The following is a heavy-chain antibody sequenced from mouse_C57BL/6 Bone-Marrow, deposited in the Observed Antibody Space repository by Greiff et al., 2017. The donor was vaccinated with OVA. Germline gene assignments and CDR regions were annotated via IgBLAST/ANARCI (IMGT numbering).Heavy chain of an antibody. CDR3: AGVGYMVGPRRDYYAMDY. D-gene: IGHD2-1*01. J-gene: IGHJ4*01. CDR2: INPNNGGT. Sequence: EVQLQQSGPELVKPGASVKISCKASGYTFTDYYMNWVKQSHGKSLEWIGDINPNNGGTSYNQKFKGKATLTVDKSSSTAYMELRSLTSEDSAVYYCAGVGYMVGPRRDYYAMDYWGQGTSVTVSS. V-gene: IGHV1-26*01. CDR1: GYTFTDYY.